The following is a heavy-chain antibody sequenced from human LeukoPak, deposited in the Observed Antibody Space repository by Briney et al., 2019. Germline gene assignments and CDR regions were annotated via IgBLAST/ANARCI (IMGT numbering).Heavy chain of an antibody. CDR3: GSIVVVPAARVADAFDI. J-gene: IGHJ3*02. V-gene: IGHV3-30*02. Sequence: GGSLRLSCAASGFTSSSYGMHWVRQAPGKGLEWVAFIRYDGSNKYYADSVKGRFTISRDNSKNTLYLQMNSLRAEDTAVYYCGSIVVVPAARVADAFDIWGQGTMVTVSS. CDR2: IRYDGSNK. CDR1: GFTSSSYG. D-gene: IGHD2-2*01.